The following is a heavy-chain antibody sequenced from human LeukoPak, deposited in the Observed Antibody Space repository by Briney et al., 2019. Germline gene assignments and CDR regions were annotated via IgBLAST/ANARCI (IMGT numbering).Heavy chain of an antibody. CDR3: ARGRYWIVGATTLAYYFDY. CDR2: INWNGGST. V-gene: IGHV3-20*04. D-gene: IGHD1-26*01. Sequence: GGPLRLSCAASGFTFDDYCMSWVRKPPGKGLELVSGINWNGGSTGYADSVKGRFTLSRDNAKNSLYLQMNSLRAEDTALYYCARGRYWIVGATTLAYYFDYWGQGTLVTVSS. CDR1: GFTFDDYC. J-gene: IGHJ4*02.